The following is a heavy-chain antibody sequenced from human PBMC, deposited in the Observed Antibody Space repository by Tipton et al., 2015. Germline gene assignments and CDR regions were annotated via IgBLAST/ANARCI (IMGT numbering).Heavy chain of an antibody. CDR2: IYYSGST. D-gene: IGHD3-22*01. J-gene: IGHJ1*01. CDR1: GGSFSDYY. Sequence: TLSLTCTVSGGSFSDYYWSWLRQFPGEGLEWIGYIYYSGSTNYNPSLRSRVAMSMDTSKNQFSLKLSSVIAADTAVYYCARASIIQGYYHDSSRYYLFNSWGQGTLVTVSS. CDR3: ARASIIQGYYHDSSRYYLFNS. V-gene: IGHV4-59*01.